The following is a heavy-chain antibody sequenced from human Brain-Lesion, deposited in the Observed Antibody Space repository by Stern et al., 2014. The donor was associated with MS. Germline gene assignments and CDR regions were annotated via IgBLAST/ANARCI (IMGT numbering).Heavy chain of an antibody. CDR3: ARDYGDLEFDL. V-gene: IGHV4-61*02. Sequence: QLQLQESGPGLVKPSQTLSLTCTVSGGPISSHSYYWSWIRQPPGKGLEWIGRIYASGNTNYNPSLKSRFSIAVDTSKTQLPLRLSSGTASDTAVYYCARDYGDLEFDLWGQGTLVTVSS. D-gene: IGHD4-17*01. J-gene: IGHJ4*02. CDR1: GGPISSHSYY. CDR2: IYASGNT.